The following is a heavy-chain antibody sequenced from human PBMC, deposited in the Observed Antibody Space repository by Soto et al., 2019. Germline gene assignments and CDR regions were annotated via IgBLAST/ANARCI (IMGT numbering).Heavy chain of an antibody. J-gene: IGHJ4*02. D-gene: IGHD5-12*01. CDR1: GGSISSSSYY. Sequence: SAPLSLTCTVSGGSISSSSYYWVWILQPPGKGLECIGSIYYSGSTYYNPSLKSRVTISVDTSKNQFSLKLSSVTAADTAVYYCASSLRDGYNWNYFDYWGQGTLVTVSS. CDR2: IYYSGST. V-gene: IGHV4-39*01. CDR3: ASSLRDGYNWNYFDY.